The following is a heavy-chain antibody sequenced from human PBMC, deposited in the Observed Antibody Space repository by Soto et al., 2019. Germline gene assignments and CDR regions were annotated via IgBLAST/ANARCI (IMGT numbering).Heavy chain of an antibody. Sequence: GGSLRLSCAASGFTFSSYAMQWVRQAPGKGLEWVAVVSYDGSNKYYADSVKGRFTISRDNSKNTLYLQMNSLRVEDTALYYCATEGAKTTWNFDFWGQGTKVTVSS. D-gene: IGHD1-26*01. CDR3: ATEGAKTTWNFDF. V-gene: IGHV3-30-3*01. J-gene: IGHJ4*02. CDR1: GFTFSSYA. CDR2: VSYDGSNK.